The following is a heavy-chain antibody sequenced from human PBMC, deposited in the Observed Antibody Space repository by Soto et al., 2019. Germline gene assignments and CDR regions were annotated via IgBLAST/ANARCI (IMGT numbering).Heavy chain of an antibody. D-gene: IGHD3-3*01. CDR2: INPSGGST. V-gene: IGHV1-46*01. CDR3: ARGRTIFGVVTGAASWGMDV. J-gene: IGHJ6*02. CDR1: GYTFTSYY. Sequence: ASVKVSCKASGYTFTSYYMHWVRQAPGQGLEWMGIINPSGGSTSYAQKFQGRVTITRDTSASTAYMELSSLRSEDTAVYYCARGRTIFGVVTGAASWGMDVWGQGTTVTVSS.